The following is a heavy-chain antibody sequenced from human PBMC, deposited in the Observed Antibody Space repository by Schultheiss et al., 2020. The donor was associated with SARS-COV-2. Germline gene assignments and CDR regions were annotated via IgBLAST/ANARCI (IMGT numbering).Heavy chain of an antibody. CDR3: ARERGVTTVTTGLTDY. CDR2: ISSNGGST. D-gene: IGHD4-17*01. V-gene: IGHV3-64*01. J-gene: IGHJ4*02. CDR1: GFTFSSYA. Sequence: GGSLRLSCAASGFTFSSYAMHWVRQAPGKGLEYVSAISSNGGSTYYANSVKGRFTISRDNSKNTLYLQMNSLRAEDTAVYYCARERGVTTVTTGLTDYWGQGTLVTVSS.